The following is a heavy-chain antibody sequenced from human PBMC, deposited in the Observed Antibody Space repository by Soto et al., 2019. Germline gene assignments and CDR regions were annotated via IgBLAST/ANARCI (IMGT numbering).Heavy chain of an antibody. Sequence: QVQLVQSGAEVKKPGASVKVSCKASGYTFTSYDINWVRQATGQGLEWMGWMNPNSGNTGYAQKFQGRVTMTRNTSISTDYMELSSLRSEDTAVYYCAREGDCSGGSCYSFYWFDPWGQGTLVTVSS. CDR1: GYTFTSYD. V-gene: IGHV1-8*01. J-gene: IGHJ5*02. CDR2: MNPNSGNT. CDR3: AREGDCSGGSCYSFYWFDP. D-gene: IGHD2-15*01.